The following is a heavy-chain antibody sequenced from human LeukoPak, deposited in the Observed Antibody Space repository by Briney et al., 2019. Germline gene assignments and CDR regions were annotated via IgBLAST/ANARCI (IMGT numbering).Heavy chain of an antibody. D-gene: IGHD6-6*01. CDR3: ARGGYSSSSDY. Sequence: GRSLRLSCAASGFTFSSYGMHWVRQAPGKGLEYVSAISSNGGSTYYANSVKGRFTISRDNSKNTLYLQMGSLRAEDMAVYYCARGGYSSSSDYWGQGTLVTVSS. CDR1: GFTFSSYG. V-gene: IGHV3-64*01. J-gene: IGHJ4*02. CDR2: ISSNGGST.